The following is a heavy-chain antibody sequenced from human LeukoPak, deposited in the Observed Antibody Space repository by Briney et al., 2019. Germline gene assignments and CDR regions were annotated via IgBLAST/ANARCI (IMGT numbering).Heavy chain of an antibody. Sequence: GGSLRLSCTASGFTFGDYAMSWIRQAPGKGLEWLGFIRSKAYGETADYAASVKGRFTISRDDSKAIAYLQMNSLKTEDTAVYHCTRDRGAYNLYDYWGQGTLVTVSS. J-gene: IGHJ4*02. CDR3: TRDRGAYNLYDY. V-gene: IGHV3-49*03. CDR1: GFTFGDYA. D-gene: IGHD1-1*01. CDR2: IRSKAYGETA.